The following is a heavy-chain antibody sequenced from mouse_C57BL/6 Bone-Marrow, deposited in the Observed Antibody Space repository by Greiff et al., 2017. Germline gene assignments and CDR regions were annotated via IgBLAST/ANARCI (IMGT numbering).Heavy chain of an antibody. CDR2: IWSGGST. D-gene: IGHD1-1*01. J-gene: IGHJ1*03. CDR1: GFSLTSYG. V-gene: IGHV2-2*01. Sequence: VHLVESGPGLVQPSQSLSITCTVSGFSLTSYGVHWVRQSPGKGLEWLGVIWSGGSTDYNAAFISRLSISKDNSKCHVFFKMNSLHADDTAIDYCARNGITTVVDSDWYFDVWGTGTTVTVSS. CDR3: ARNGITTVVDSDWYFDV.